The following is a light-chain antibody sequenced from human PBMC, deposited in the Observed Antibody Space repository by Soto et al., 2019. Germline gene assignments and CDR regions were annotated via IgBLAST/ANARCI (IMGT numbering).Light chain of an antibody. CDR2: EVI. CDR3: NSYTTSNTFV. V-gene: IGLV2-14*03. CDR1: SSDIGAHNF. J-gene: IGLJ1*01. Sequence: QSALTQPASVSGSPGQAITVSCSGTSSDIGAHNFVSWYQQHPGKAPKLIIYEVINRPSGVSDRFSGSKSGNTASLTISGLQSEDGADYYCNSYTTSNTFVFGSGTKVTVL.